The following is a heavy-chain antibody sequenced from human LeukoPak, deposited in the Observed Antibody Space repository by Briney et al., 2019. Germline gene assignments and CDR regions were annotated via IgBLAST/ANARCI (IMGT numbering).Heavy chain of an antibody. CDR2: INHSGST. Sequence: GSLRLSCEASGFTFSNYYMSWIRPPPGKGLEWIGEINHSGSTNYNPSLKSRVTISVDTSKNQFSLKLSSVTAADTAVYYCARGRKYYYYYMDVWGKGTTVTVSS. J-gene: IGHJ6*03. CDR1: GFTFSNYY. V-gene: IGHV4-34*01. CDR3: ARGRKYYYYYMDV.